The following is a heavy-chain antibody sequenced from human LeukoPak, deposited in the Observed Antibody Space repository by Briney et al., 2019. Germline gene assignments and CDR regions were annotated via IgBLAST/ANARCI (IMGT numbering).Heavy chain of an antibody. CDR2: ISAYNGNT. D-gene: IGHD3-9*01. CDR1: GYTFTSYG. CDR3: ARAGMYDILTGRTYYFDY. V-gene: IGHV1-18*01. Sequence: ASVKVSCKASGYTFTSYGISWVRQAPGQGLEWMGWISAYNGNTNYAQKLQGRVTMTTDTSTSTAYMELRSLRSDDTAVYYCARAGMYDILTGRTYYFDYWGQGTLVTVSS. J-gene: IGHJ4*02.